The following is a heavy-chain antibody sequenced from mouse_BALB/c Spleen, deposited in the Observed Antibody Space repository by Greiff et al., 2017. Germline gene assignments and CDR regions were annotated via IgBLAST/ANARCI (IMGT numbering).Heavy chain of an antibody. V-gene: IGHV3-2*02. CDR2: ISYSGST. J-gene: IGHJ3*01. D-gene: IGHD2-10*01. CDR1: GYSITSDYA. Sequence: VQLKESGPGLVKPSQSLSLTCTVTGYSITSDYAWNWIRQFPGNKLEWMGYISYSGSTSYNPSLKSRISITRDTSKNQFFLQLNSVTTEDTATYYCSYYGNLAWFAYWGQGTLVTVSA. CDR3: SYYGNLAWFAY.